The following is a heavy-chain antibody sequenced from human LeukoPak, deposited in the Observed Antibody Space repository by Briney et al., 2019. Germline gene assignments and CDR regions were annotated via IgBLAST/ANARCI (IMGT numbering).Heavy chain of an antibody. Sequence: SETLSLTCTVSGGSISSYYWSWIRQPPGKGLEWIGYIYYSGSTNYNPSLKSRVTISVDTSKNQFSLKLSSVTAADTAVYYCARVFGYDSRWFDPWGQGTLVTVSS. D-gene: IGHD5-12*01. CDR3: ARVFGYDSRWFDP. CDR1: GGSISSYY. CDR2: IYYSGST. V-gene: IGHV4-59*01. J-gene: IGHJ5*02.